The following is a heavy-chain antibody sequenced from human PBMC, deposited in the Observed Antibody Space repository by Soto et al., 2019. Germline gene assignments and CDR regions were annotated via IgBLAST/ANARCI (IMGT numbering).Heavy chain of an antibody. CDR1: GYTFITYG. D-gene: IGHD3-22*01. CDR2: ISTYHGNT. J-gene: IGHJ4*02. Sequence: QVQLVQSGAEVKKPGASVKVSCKASGYTFITYGVTWVRQAPGQGLDWLGWISTYHGNTRYAERLQGRVTMTTDTTTNTASMEMRNMRSDDTAVYYCARGPPDYYVNSASYFLDYWGQGNLVIVSS. CDR3: ARGPPDYYVNSASYFLDY. V-gene: IGHV1-18*01.